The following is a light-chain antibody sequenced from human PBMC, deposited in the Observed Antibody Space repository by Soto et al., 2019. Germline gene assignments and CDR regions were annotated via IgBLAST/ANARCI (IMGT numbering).Light chain of an antibody. CDR2: DVN. CDR1: SSDIGGYDY. CDR3: CSFAGKDTVEV. J-gene: IGLJ1*01. V-gene: IGLV2-11*01. Sequence: QSALTQPRSVSGSPGQSVTISCTGSSSDIGGYDYVSWYQQHPGKAPRLLIYDVNQRPSRVPDRFSGSKAGNTASLTISGLRTEDEGDYYCCSFAGKDTVEVFGSGTKLTVL.